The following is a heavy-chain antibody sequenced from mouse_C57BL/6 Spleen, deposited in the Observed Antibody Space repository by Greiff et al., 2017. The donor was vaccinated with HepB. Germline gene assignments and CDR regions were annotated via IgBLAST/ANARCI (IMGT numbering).Heavy chain of an antibody. D-gene: IGHD2-2*01. Sequence: VQLQQPGTELVKPGASVKLSCKASGYTFTSYWMHWVKQRPGQGLEWIGNINPSNGGTNYNEKFKSKATLTVDKSSSTAYMQLSSLTSEDSAVYYFAPLKGYGYYFDYWGQGTTLTVSS. J-gene: IGHJ2*01. CDR3: APLKGYGYYFDY. CDR2: INPSNGGT. V-gene: IGHV1-53*01. CDR1: GYTFTSYW.